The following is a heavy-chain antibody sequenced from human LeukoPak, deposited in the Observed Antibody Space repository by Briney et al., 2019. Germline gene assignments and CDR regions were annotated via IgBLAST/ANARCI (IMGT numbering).Heavy chain of an antibody. CDR2: INNDGGKT. Sequence: PGGSLRLSCAAYGFTLNNYWMRWGGHAPGKGLVWVSSINNDGGKTKYGESVKGGFTISRDNANNTLYLQMTSLRDDDTAVYYCARAGASGWYAAGWFDPWGQGTLVTVSS. J-gene: IGHJ5*02. D-gene: IGHD6-19*01. CDR3: ARAGASGWYAAGWFDP. V-gene: IGHV3-74*01. CDR1: GFTLNNYW.